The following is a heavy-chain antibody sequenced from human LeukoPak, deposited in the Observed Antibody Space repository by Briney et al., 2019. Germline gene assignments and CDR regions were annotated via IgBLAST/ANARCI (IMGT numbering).Heavy chain of an antibody. Sequence: ASVKVSCKASGYTFTGYYMHWVRQAPGQGLECMGWINPNSGGTNYAQKFQGRVTMTRDTSISTAYMELSRLRSDDTAVYYCAREGDGYNFVFDYWGQGTLVTVSS. V-gene: IGHV1-2*02. D-gene: IGHD5-24*01. CDR1: GYTFTGYY. CDR2: INPNSGGT. CDR3: AREGDGYNFVFDY. J-gene: IGHJ4*02.